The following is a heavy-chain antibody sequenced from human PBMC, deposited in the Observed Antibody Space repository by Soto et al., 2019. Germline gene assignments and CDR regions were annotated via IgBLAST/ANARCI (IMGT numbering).Heavy chain of an antibody. CDR1: GYTFTGYY. J-gene: IGHJ4*02. V-gene: IGHV1-18*04. CDR3: AREGYDFWSGYLYYFDY. D-gene: IGHD3-3*01. CDR2: ISAYNGNT. Sequence: ASVKVSCKASGYTFTGYYMHWVRQAPGQGLEWMGWISAYNGNTNYAQKHQGRVTMTTDTSTSTAYLDLRSLRSDDTAVYYCAREGYDFWSGYLYYFDYWGQGTLVTVSS.